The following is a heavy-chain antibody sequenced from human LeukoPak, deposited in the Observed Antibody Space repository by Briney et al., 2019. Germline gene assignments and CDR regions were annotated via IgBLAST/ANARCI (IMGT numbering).Heavy chain of an antibody. V-gene: IGHV4-39*01. CDR1: GGSISSSSYY. Sequence: PSETLSLTCSVSGGSISSSSYYWGWIRQPPGKGLEWIGSIYYSGNIYYNPSLKSRVTISVDTSKNQLSLKLSSVTAADTAVYYCARLGAKYYYDSSGYTFDYWGQGTLVTVSS. D-gene: IGHD3-22*01. J-gene: IGHJ4*02. CDR3: ARLGAKYYYDSSGYTFDY. CDR2: IYYSGNI.